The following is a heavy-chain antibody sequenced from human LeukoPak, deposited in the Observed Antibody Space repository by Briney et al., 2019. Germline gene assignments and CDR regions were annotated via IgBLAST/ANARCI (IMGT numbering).Heavy chain of an antibody. CDR1: GFTFSGYS. CDR3: ARGHSGSYQKTDAYDI. V-gene: IGHV3-21*01. Sequence: GGSLRLSCAASGFTFSGYSLNWVRQAPGEGLEWLSSISADSRYIYYADSVGGRFTVSRDNAKNSLYLQMNSRRAKDTAVYYCARGHSGSYQKTDAYDIWGQGTMVTVSS. D-gene: IGHD1-26*01. CDR2: ISADSRYI. J-gene: IGHJ3*02.